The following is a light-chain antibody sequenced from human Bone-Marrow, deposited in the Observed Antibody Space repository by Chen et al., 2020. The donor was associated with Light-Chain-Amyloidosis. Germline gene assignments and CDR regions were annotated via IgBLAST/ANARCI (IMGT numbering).Light chain of an antibody. Sequence: QSALTQPASVSGSPGQSITNSCTGTSSDVGGYNHVSWYQHHPGKAPKLMIYEVSNRPSGISNRFSGSKSGNTASLSISGLQAEDEADYYCSSYTSSVSYVFGSGTKVTVL. CDR2: EVS. V-gene: IGLV2-14*01. CDR3: SSYTSSVSYV. CDR1: SSDVGGYNH. J-gene: IGLJ1*01.